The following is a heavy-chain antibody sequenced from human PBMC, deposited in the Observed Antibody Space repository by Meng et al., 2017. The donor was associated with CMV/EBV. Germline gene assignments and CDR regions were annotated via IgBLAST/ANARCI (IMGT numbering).Heavy chain of an antibody. CDR1: SSISCA. V-gene: IGHV1-69*05. J-gene: IGHJ5*02. D-gene: IGHD3-9*01. CDR2: SIPSFGTA. Sequence: SSISCAIMWVLQPPRQGLRELGWSIPSFGTAIYSAEFQSSVTITTGESTRTAYIVLSSLRTEDAAVYYCAGGSCYDILAGYGNWFDPWGQGTLVTVSS. CDR3: AGGSCYDILAGYGNWFDP.